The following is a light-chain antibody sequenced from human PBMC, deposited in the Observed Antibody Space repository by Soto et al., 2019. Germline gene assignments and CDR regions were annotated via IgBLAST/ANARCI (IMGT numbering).Light chain of an antibody. CDR2: GAS. V-gene: IGKV3-15*01. Sequence: VMTQSPASLSASPGGGDTLSCRASQTVNTNLAWYQQKPGQAPRLLIYGASTRATGIPARFSGSGSGTEFTLTISSLQSEDFAVYYCQQYNNWPYTFGQGTKLEIK. CDR1: QTVNTN. J-gene: IGKJ2*01. CDR3: QQYNNWPYT.